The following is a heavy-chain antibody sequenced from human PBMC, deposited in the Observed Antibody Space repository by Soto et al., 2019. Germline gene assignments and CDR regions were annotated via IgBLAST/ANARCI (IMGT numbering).Heavy chain of an antibody. D-gene: IGHD1-7*01. J-gene: IGHJ4*02. CDR3: AREFPGTYRRFDY. CDR1: GYTFTSYA. CDR2: INAGNGNT. V-gene: IGHV1-3*01. Sequence: GASVKVSCKASGYTFTSYAMHWVRQAPGQRLEWMGWINAGNGNTKYSQKFQGRVTITRDTSASTAYMELSSLRSEDTAVYYCAREFPGTYRRFDYWGQGTLVTVSS.